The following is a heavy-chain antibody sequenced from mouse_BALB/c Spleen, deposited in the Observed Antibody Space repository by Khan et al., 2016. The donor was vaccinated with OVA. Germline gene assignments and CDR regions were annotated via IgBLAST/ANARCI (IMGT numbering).Heavy chain of an antibody. CDR1: GYSITSDYA. J-gene: IGHJ2*01. V-gene: IGHV3-2*02. CDR3: ARVYGGDFDY. CDR2: ISYSGNT. D-gene: IGHD1-1*01. Sequence: EVKLEVSGPGLVKLSQSLSLTCTVTGYSITSDYAWNWIRQFPGNKLEWMGYISYSGNTKYNPSLKSRISITRDTSKNQFFLQLNSVTIEDAATYYCARVYGGDFDYWGQGTTLTVSS.